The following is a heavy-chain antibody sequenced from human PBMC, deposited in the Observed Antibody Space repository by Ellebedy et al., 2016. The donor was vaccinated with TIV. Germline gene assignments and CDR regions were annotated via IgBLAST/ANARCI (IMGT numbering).Heavy chain of an antibody. D-gene: IGHD4-17*01. V-gene: IGHV1-69*13. J-gene: IGHJ4*02. Sequence: SVKVSXKASRYTFTSYYMHWVRQAPGQGLEWMGGIIPIFGTANYAQKFQGRVTITADESTSTAYMELSSLRSEDTAVYYCARASSGDYVYWGQGTLVTVSS. CDR3: ARASSGDYVY. CDR1: RYTFTSYY. CDR2: IIPIFGTA.